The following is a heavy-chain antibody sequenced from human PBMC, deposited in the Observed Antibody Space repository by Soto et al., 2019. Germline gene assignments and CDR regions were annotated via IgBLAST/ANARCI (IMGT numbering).Heavy chain of an antibody. Sequence: HVQLVESGGGVVQPGRSLRLSCAASGFTFNNYGMHWVRQAPGKGLEWVAVIWNDGNGYYYANSVKGRFTISRDNSKNTLYLQMSSLRAEDTAVYYCARRQISPPTRGAASARGGMDVWGQGTTVTVSS. V-gene: IGHV3-33*01. J-gene: IGHJ6*02. CDR3: ARRQISPPTRGAASARGGMDV. CDR2: IWNDGNGY. D-gene: IGHD6-13*01. CDR1: GFTFNNYG.